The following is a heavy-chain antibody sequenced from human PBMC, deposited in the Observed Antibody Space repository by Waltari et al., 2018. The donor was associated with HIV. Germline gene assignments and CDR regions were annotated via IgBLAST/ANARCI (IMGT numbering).Heavy chain of an antibody. V-gene: IGHV3-72*01. Sequence: EVKLVESGGGLVQPGGSLRLSCAASGLAFRYYNMDWVRQTPGKGLWWVRRIRNKPSSYNTDYAASVKGRFSVSRDDSRNSLYLQMNSLKTEDTAVYYCTTSAIGNIFDNWGQGTLVTVSS. D-gene: IGHD1-1*01. CDR3: TTSAIGNIFDN. CDR2: IRNKPSSYNT. J-gene: IGHJ4*02. CDR1: GLAFRYYN.